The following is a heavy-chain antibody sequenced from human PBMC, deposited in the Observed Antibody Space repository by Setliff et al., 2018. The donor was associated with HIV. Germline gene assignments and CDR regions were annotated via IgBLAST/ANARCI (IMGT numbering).Heavy chain of an antibody. D-gene: IGHD3-22*01. V-gene: IGHV1-8*01. CDR3: AVTPYYDSRTYYRTFDY. Sequence: ASVKVSCKASGYTFTSYDINWVRQGTGQGLQWMGWMNPDSGNTGYAQKFQGRVTMTRNTSTSTAYMELSSLRSEDTSVYFCAVTPYYDSRTYYRTFDYWGQGTLVTVSS. CDR2: MNPDSGNT. J-gene: IGHJ4*02. CDR1: GYTFTSYD.